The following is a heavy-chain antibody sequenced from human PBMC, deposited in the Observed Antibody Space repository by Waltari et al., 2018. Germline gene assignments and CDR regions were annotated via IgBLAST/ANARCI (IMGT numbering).Heavy chain of an antibody. V-gene: IGHV3-53*01. CDR2: IYSGGST. J-gene: IGHJ2*01. CDR1: GFTVSSNY. D-gene: IGHD4-17*01. CDR3: ARAGSRDYGDYGVRYFDL. Sequence: EVQLVESGGGLIQPGGSLRLSCAASGFTVSSNYMSWVRQAPGKGLEWVSVIYSGGSTYYAASLKGRFTISIDNSKNTLYLQRNSLCAEDTAVYYWARAGSRDYGDYGVRYFDLWGRGTLVTVSS.